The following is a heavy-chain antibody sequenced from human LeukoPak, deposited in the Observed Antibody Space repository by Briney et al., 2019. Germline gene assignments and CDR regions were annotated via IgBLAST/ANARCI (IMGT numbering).Heavy chain of an antibody. J-gene: IGHJ5*02. D-gene: IGHD6-13*01. V-gene: IGHV1-2*06. CDR2: INPNSGGT. Sequence: ASVKVSCKASGYTFTGYYMHWVRQAPGQGPEWMGRINPNSGGTNYAQKFQGRVTMTRDTSISTAYMELSRLRSDDTAAYYCARAKPNLGAAAKSDWFDPWGQGTLVTVSS. CDR1: GYTFTGYY. CDR3: ARAKPNLGAAAKSDWFDP.